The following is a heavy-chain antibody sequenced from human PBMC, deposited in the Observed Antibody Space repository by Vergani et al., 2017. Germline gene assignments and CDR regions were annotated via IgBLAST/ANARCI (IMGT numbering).Heavy chain of an antibody. D-gene: IGHD2/OR15-2a*01. V-gene: IGHV4-59*01. CDR2: IYYSGST. CDR1: GGSISSYN. CDR3: ARDRTTRWETRYGMDV. J-gene: IGHJ6*02. Sequence: QVQLQESGPGLVKPSETLSLTCTVSGGSISSYNWSWIRQPPGKGLEWIGYIYYSGSTNYNPSLKSRVTISVDTSKNQFSLQLSSVTAADTAVYYCARDRTTRWETRYGMDVWGQGTTVTVSS.